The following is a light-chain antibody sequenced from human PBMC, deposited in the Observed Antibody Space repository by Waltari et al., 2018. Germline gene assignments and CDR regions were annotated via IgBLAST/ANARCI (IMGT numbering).Light chain of an antibody. CDR2: DAS. V-gene: IGKV3-20*01. CDR1: QRASRT. J-gene: IGKJ1*01. CDR3: QKYESLPAT. Sequence: EIVLTPSPGQLSSSPGERATLPCRANQRASRTLAWYQQKPGQAPRLLIYDASSRATGIPDRFSGSGSGTDFSLTINRLEPEDFAVYYCQKYESLPATFGQGTKVEIK.